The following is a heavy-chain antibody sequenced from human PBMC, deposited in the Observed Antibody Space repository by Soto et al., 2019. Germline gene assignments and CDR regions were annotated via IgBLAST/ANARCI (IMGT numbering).Heavy chain of an antibody. Sequence: EVQLLESGGGLVQPGGSLRLSCAASVFTFSSHAMSWVRQAPGKGLEWVSTISSGGDNTYSADSVKGRFTNSRDNSKDTLYLQMNSLRADDTAVYYCAKDFDSYSSGRYGMDVWGQGTTVTVSS. J-gene: IGHJ6*02. D-gene: IGHD6-19*01. CDR1: VFTFSSHA. CDR3: AKDFDSYSSGRYGMDV. CDR2: ISSGGDNT. V-gene: IGHV3-23*01.